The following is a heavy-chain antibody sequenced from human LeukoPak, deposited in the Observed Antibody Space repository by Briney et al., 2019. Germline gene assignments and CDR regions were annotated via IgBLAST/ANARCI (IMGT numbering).Heavy chain of an antibody. J-gene: IGHJ4*02. V-gene: IGHV4-61*01. CDR2: IYYSGST. CDR1: GGSVSSGSYC. D-gene: IGHD6-19*01. CDR3: ACTPGYSSGWLVDY. Sequence: PSETLSLTCTVSGGSVSSGSYCWSWIRQPPGKGLEWIGYIYYSGSTNYNPSLKSRVTISVDTSKNQFSLKLSSVTAADTAVYYCACTPGYSSGWLVDYWGQGTLVTVSS.